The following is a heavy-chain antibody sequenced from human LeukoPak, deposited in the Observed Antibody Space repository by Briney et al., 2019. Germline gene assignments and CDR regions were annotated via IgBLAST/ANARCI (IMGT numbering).Heavy chain of an antibody. CDR2: ISSSSSYI. CDR1: GFTFSSYS. CDR3: AKPQSKIQLWGDFDY. Sequence: GGSLRLSCAASGFTFSSYSMNWVRQAPGKGLEWVSSISSSSSYIYYADSVKGRFTISRDNAKNSLYLQMNSLRAEDTAVYYCAKPQSKIQLWGDFDYWGQGTLVTVSS. J-gene: IGHJ4*02. D-gene: IGHD5-18*01. V-gene: IGHV3-21*04.